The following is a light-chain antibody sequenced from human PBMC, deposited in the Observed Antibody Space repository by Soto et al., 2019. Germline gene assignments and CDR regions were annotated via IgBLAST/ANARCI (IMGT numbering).Light chain of an antibody. CDR1: SSNIGTGYD. V-gene: IGLV1-40*03. CDR2: NND. J-gene: IGLJ2*01. Sequence: QAVVTQPPSVSGAPGQRVTMSCTGDSSNIGTGYDVHWYQQSPGSAPKLLIYNNDNRPSGVPDRFSGSKSGASASLAITGLQAEDEATYYCQSYDRSLGGFVVFGGGTKLTVL. CDR3: QSYDRSLGGFVV.